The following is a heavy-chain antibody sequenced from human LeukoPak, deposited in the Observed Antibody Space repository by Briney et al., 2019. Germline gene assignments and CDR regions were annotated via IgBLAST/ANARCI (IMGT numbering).Heavy chain of an antibody. CDR1: GFTFSSYW. CDR2: IKQDGSEK. J-gene: IGHJ5*02. CDR3: ARTTMVRGTNWFDP. D-gene: IGHD3-10*01. Sequence: GGSLRLSCAASGFTFSSYWMSWVSQAPGKGLEWVANIKQDGSEKYYVNSVKGRFTISRDNAKNSLYLQMNSLRAEDTAVYYCARTTMVRGTNWFDPWGQGTLVTVSS. V-gene: IGHV3-7*01.